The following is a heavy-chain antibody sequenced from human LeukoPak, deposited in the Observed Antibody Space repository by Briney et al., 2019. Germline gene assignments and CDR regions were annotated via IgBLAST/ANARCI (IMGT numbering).Heavy chain of an antibody. CDR1: GFTFSNYG. J-gene: IGHJ4*02. CDR3: ARDQYRSSYYLDC. CDR2: IQSDGSIK. D-gene: IGHD6-6*01. Sequence: QSGGSLRLSCAASGFTFSNYGMHWVRQAPGKGLEWVAFIQSDGSIKYYADSVKGRFTISRDNSKNTLFLQMNSLRAGDMAVYYCARDQYRSSYYLDCWGQGTLVTVSS. V-gene: IGHV3-30*02.